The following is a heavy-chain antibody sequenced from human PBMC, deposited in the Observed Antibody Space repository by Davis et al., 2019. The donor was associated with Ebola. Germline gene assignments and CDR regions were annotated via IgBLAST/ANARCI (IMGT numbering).Heavy chain of an antibody. Sequence: SLKISCAVSGFTFSSYGMFWVRQAPGKGMEWVAVISPDGSDKNYADSVKGRFTISRDNPKNTLYLQMNSLRAEDTAVYYCARATGMDVWGKGTTVTVSS. V-gene: IGHV3-30*03. CDR1: GFTFSSYG. J-gene: IGHJ6*04. CDR3: ARATGMDV. CDR2: ISPDGSDK.